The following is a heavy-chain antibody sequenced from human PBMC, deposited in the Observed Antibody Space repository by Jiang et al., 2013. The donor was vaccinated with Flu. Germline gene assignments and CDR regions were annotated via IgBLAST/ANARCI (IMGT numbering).Heavy chain of an antibody. Sequence: GAEVKKPGASVKVSCKASGYTITTYYMHWVRQAPGQGLEWMGIISPSGGSTTYAQKFQGRVTMTSDTSTSTVYMELSSLRSEDTAVYYCARDRPIETSGYSYYFDFWGQGTLVTVSS. CDR1: GYTITTYY. D-gene: IGHD3-22*01. CDR2: ISPSGGST. J-gene: IGHJ4*02. CDR3: ARDRPIETSGYSYYFDF. V-gene: IGHV1-46*03.